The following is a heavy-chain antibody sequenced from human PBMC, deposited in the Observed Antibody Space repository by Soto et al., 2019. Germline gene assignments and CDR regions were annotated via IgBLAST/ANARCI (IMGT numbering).Heavy chain of an antibody. CDR3: ARGVGITMVRGVIDY. CDR2: INHSGST. Sequence: SETLSLTCAVYGGSFSGYYWSWIRQPPGKGLEWIGEINHSGSTNYNPSLKSRVTISVDTSKNQFSLKLSSVTAADTAVYYCARGVGITMVRGVIDYWGQGTLVTVSS. D-gene: IGHD3-10*01. CDR1: GGSFSGYY. V-gene: IGHV4-34*01. J-gene: IGHJ4*02.